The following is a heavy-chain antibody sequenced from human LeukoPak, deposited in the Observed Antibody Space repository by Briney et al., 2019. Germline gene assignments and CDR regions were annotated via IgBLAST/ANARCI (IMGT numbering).Heavy chain of an antibody. V-gene: IGHV3-48*02. CDR2: ISSSGSTI. J-gene: IGHJ4*02. Sequence: PGGSLRLSCAASGFTVSSNYMSWVRQAPGKGLEWVSYISSSGSTIYYADSVKGRFTISRDNAKNSLYLQMNSLRDEDTAVFYCARGWGCTGGACFFDYWGQGTLVTVSS. D-gene: IGHD2-8*02. CDR1: GFTVSSNY. CDR3: ARGWGCTGGACFFDY.